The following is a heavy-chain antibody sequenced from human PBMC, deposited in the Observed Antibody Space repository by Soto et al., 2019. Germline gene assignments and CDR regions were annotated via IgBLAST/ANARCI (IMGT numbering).Heavy chain of an antibody. J-gene: IGHJ6*02. CDR1: GFTVSTDW. V-gene: IGHV3-66*01. CDR3: VRENYYYGMDV. Sequence: PGGSLRLSCAASGFTVSTDWMYWVRQAPGKGLEWISVIKSGGNTHYADSVEDRFSISRDNSKNTVYLQMNSLRGEDTAVYYCVRENYYYGMDVWGQGTTVTVSS. CDR2: IKSGGNT.